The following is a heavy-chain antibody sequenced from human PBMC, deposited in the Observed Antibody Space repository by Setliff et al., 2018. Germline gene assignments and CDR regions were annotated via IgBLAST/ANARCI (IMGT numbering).Heavy chain of an antibody. CDR3: AKEGYYDHFGCYHYYFDF. CDR2: IYTSGST. Sequence: SETLSLTCTVSGGSVSSGSYYWSWIRQPAGKGLEWIGRIYTSGSTNYNPSLKSRVAISVDTSKNQFSLRLSSVTAADTAVYYCAKEGYYDHFGCYHYYFDFWGQGTLVTVSS. CDR1: GGSVSSGSYY. V-gene: IGHV4-61*02. J-gene: IGHJ4*02. D-gene: IGHD3-22*01.